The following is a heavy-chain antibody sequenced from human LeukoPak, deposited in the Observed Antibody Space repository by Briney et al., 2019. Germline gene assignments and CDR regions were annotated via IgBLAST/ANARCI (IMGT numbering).Heavy chain of an antibody. D-gene: IGHD2-2*01. CDR3: ARVSAAHYYFDS. J-gene: IGHJ4*02. CDR2: IKLDGSEK. CDR1: GFTFSDYY. V-gene: IGHV3-7*01. Sequence: PGGSLRLSCAASGFTFSDYYMSWIRQAPGKGLEWVANIKLDGSEKYYVDSVKGRFTISRDSAKNSLYLQMNSLRAEDTAVYYCARVSAAHYYFDSWGQGTLVTVSS.